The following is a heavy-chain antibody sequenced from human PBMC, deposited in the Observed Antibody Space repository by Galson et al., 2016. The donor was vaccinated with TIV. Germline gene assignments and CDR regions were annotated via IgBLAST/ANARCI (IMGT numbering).Heavy chain of an antibody. CDR2: IDPTYGGT. Sequence: SVMVSCKASGNIFTWDYVHWVRQAPGQGLEWMGVIDPTYGGTTFAQKFQALVTMTRDTSTSTVYMEVSGLKSDDTAVYYCIRDLGRLRDFWGQGTLVTVSS. V-gene: IGHV1-46*03. CDR1: GNIFTWDY. CDR3: IRDLGRLRDF. D-gene: IGHD7-27*01. J-gene: IGHJ4*02.